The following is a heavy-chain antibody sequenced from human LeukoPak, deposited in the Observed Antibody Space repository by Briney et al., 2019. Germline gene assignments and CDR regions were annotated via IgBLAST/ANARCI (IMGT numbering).Heavy chain of an antibody. D-gene: IGHD3-10*01. CDR2: IYPGDSDT. J-gene: IGHJ4*02. CDR3: ARSYYYGSGSYFLVGY. Sequence: GESLKISCKGSGYSFTSYWIGWVRQMPGKGLEWMGIIYPGDSDTRYSPSFQGQVTISADKSISTAYLQWSSLKASDTAMYYSARSYYYGSGSYFLVGYWGQGTLVIVSS. V-gene: IGHV5-51*01. CDR1: GYSFTSYW.